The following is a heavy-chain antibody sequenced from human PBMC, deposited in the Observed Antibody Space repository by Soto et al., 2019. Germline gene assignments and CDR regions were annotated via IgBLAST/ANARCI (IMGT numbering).Heavy chain of an antibody. CDR3: ARMGDVPYYYYGMDV. J-gene: IGHJ6*02. Sequence: QVQLVQSGAEVKKPGASVKVSCKASGYTFTSYGITWVRQAPGQGLEWLGWINGYNGNTNYAQKLKGRVTMTTDTSTSTAYMALRSLRSDDTAVYYCARMGDVPYYYYGMDVWGQGTTVTVSS. CDR2: INGYNGNT. D-gene: IGHD3-16*01. CDR1: GYTFTSYG. V-gene: IGHV1-18*01.